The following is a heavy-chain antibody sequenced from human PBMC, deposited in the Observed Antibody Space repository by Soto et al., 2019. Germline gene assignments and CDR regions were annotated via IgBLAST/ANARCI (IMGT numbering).Heavy chain of an antibody. CDR2: ISYDGSNK. CDR1: GFTFSSYA. Sequence: LRLSCAAPGFTFSSYAMHWVRQAPGKGLEWVAVISYDGSNKYYADSVKGRFTISRDNSKNTLYLQMNSLRAEDTAVYYCARDSRYSSGYSDAFDIWGQGTMVTVSS. V-gene: IGHV3-30-3*01. CDR3: ARDSRYSSGYSDAFDI. D-gene: IGHD3-22*01. J-gene: IGHJ3*02.